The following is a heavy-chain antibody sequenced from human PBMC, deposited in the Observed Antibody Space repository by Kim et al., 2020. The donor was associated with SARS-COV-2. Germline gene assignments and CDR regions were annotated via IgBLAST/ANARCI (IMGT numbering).Heavy chain of an antibody. CDR2: INTNTGNP. V-gene: IGHV7-4-1*02. J-gene: IGHJ6*03. CDR3: ARDWTSTIFGVVIIPGYMDA. Sequence: ASVKVSCKASGYTFTSYAMNWVRQAPGQGLEWMGWINTNTGNPTYAQGFTGRFVFSLDTSVSTAYLQISSLKAEDTAVYYCARDWTSTIFGVVIIPGYMDAWGKGTTVTVSS. CDR1: GYTFTSYA. D-gene: IGHD3-3*01.